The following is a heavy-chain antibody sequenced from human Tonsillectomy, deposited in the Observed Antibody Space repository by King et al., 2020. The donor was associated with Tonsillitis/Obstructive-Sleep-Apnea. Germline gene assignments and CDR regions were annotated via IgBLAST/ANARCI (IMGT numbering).Heavy chain of an antibody. J-gene: IGHJ4*02. CDR3: TRDAGSVTTDY. V-gene: IGHV3-74*01. CDR1: GFTFSSYW. CDR2: INGDGSAT. Sequence: VQLVESGGGLVQPGGSLRLSCAASGFTFSSYWIHWVRQAPGKGLVWVSRINGDGSATSYADSVKGRFTISRDTAENTVYLQMNSLRAEDTAVYSCTRDAGSVTTDYWGQGTLVTVSS. D-gene: IGHD4-11*01.